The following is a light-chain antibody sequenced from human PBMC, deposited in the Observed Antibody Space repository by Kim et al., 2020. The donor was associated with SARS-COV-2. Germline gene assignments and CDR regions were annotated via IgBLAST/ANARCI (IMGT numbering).Light chain of an antibody. Sequence: SASVGDRVTITCRASQSVSDYLAWYQQKPGKAPKLLIYDVSNLANGVPSRFSGSGSGTEFTLTISSLQPDDFATYYCQQYKGYPYTFGQGTKLEI. V-gene: IGKV1-5*01. CDR2: DVS. CDR3: QQYKGYPYT. CDR1: QSVSDY. J-gene: IGKJ2*01.